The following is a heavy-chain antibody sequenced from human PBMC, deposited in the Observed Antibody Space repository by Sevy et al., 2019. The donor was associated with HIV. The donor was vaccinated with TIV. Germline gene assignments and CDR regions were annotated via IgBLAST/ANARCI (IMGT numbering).Heavy chain of an antibody. CDR1: GGSISNFY. J-gene: IGHJ6*02. V-gene: IGHV4-59*01. CDR2: IYYSAST. Sequence: SETLSLTCTVSGGSISNFYWSWIRQPPGKGLEWIGHIYYSASTNYNPSLKSRVTISVDTSKNQLSLRLNSVTAADTAVYYCAREPPYYDILSGYSYGMDVWGQGTTVTVSS. D-gene: IGHD3-9*01. CDR3: AREPPYYDILSGYSYGMDV.